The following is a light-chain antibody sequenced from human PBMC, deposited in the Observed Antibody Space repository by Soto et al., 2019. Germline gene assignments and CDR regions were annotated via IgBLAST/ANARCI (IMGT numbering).Light chain of an antibody. V-gene: IGKV1-5*03. Sequence: DIQMTQSPSTLSASVGDRVTITCRASQSISSWLAWYQQKPGKAPKLLIYKASSLESGVPSRSSGSGSGTEFTLTISSLQPDDFATYFCQQYNSYSRYTFGQGTKLEIK. CDR3: QQYNSYSRYT. CDR2: KAS. J-gene: IGKJ2*01. CDR1: QSISSW.